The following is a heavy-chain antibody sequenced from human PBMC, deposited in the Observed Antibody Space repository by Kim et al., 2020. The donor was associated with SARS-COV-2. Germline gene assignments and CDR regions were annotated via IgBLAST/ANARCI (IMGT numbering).Heavy chain of an antibody. CDR2: ISYDGSNK. CDR3: AKGGRVYSGYDPRYSYYGMDV. CDR1: GFTFSSYG. V-gene: IGHV3-30*18. J-gene: IGHJ6*02. D-gene: IGHD5-12*01. Sequence: GGSLRLSCAASGFTFSSYGMHWVRQAPGKGLEWVAVISYDGSNKYYADSVKGRFTISRDNSKNTLYLQMNSLRAEDTAVYYCAKGGRVYSGYDPRYSYYGMDVWGQGTTVTVSS.